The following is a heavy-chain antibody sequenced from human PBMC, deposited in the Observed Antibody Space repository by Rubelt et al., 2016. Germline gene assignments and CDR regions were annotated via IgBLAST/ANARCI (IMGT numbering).Heavy chain of an antibody. D-gene: IGHD3-22*01. J-gene: IGHJ3*02. V-gene: IGHV4-39*07. CDR3: ASGGDSSGYINPGDAFDI. CDR2: SGST. Sequence: SGSTYYNPSLKSRVTISVDTSKNQFSLKLSSVTAADTAVYYCASGGDSSGYINPGDAFDIWGQGTTVTVSS.